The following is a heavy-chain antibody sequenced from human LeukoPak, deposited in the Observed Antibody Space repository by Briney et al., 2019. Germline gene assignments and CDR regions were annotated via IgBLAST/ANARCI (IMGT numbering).Heavy chain of an antibody. CDR3: ASRNVPTNWFDP. V-gene: IGHV4-38-2*01. D-gene: IGHD5-12*01. Sequence: PSETLSLTCAVSGYSITSAYYWGWIRQPPGKGLEWIGSIYHSGSTYYNPSLKRRVTISVGTSKNQFFLKLSSVTAADTAVYYCASRNVPTNWFDPWGQGNLVTVSS. CDR1: GYSITSAYY. J-gene: IGHJ5*02. CDR2: IYHSGST.